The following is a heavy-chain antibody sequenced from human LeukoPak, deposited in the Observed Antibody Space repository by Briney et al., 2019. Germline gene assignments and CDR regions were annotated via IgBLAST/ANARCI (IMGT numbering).Heavy chain of an antibody. CDR3: SKDPNGDYVGAFDM. CDR1: GLTFSNYA. V-gene: IGHV3-23*01. Sequence: GGSLTLSCTASGLTFSNYATTWVRQAPGKGLEWVSSITGSGRGTYYADSVKGRFSVSRDNSPNTVFLHMNSLRADDTALYYCSKDPNGDYVGAFDMWGPGTMVTVSS. D-gene: IGHD4-17*01. CDR2: ITGSGRGT. J-gene: IGHJ3*02.